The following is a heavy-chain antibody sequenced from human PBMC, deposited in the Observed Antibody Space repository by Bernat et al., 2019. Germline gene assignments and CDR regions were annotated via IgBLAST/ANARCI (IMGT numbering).Heavy chain of an antibody. J-gene: IGHJ3*02. V-gene: IGHV5-51*03. CDR3: AKKDLGGKALGNAFDI. CDR1: GYSFTNYW. Sequence: EVQLVQSGAEVKKPGESLKISCKGSGYSFTNYWIGWVRQMPGKGLEWMGIIYPGDSDTRYSPSFQGQVTISAAKSISTAYLLWSSLQASDTAMYYCAKKDLGGKALGNAFDIWGQGTMVTVSS. D-gene: IGHD4-23*01. CDR2: IYPGDSDT.